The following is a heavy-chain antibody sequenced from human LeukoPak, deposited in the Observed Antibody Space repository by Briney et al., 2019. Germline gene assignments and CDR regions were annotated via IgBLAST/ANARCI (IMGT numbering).Heavy chain of an antibody. CDR1: GGSISSYY. V-gene: IGHV4-59*01. D-gene: IGHD1-26*01. J-gene: IGHJ4*02. CDR3: ARSSGAYRSFDY. CDR2: IYYSGTT. Sequence: PSETLSLTCTVSGGSISSYYWSWIRQPPGKGLEWIGYIYYSGTTDYNPSLKSRVTISVGTSNNQFSLKVISVTAADTAVYYCARSSGAYRSFDYWGQGTLVPVSS.